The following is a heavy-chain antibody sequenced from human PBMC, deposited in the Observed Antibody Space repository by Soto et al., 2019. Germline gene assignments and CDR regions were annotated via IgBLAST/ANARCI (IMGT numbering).Heavy chain of an antibody. D-gene: IGHD2-2*01. V-gene: IGHV3-15*07. J-gene: IGHJ4*02. CDR3: ITVRFSSPY. Sequence: EVPLVESGGGLAKPGGSLRLSCGASGFTFSNAWMNWVRQAPGKGLEWVGLIKRKTEGGTTDYAAPVKGRFTISRDDSKNTMYLQMDSLKTEDTAVYYCITVRFSSPYWGQGTLVTVSS. CDR2: IKRKTEGGTT. CDR1: GFTFSNAW.